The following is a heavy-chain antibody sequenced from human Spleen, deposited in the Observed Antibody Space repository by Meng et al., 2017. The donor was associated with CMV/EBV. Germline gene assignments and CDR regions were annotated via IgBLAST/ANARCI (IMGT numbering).Heavy chain of an antibody. V-gene: IGHV1-18*01. Sequence: SCKASGYTFTNYGICWVRQAPGQGLEWMGWISPYNGNTNYGQKVHGRVTMTTDISTSTAYMELRSLRSDDTAVYYCARVGYNYGYDYWGQGTLVTVSS. CDR1: GYTFTNYG. D-gene: IGHD5-24*01. J-gene: IGHJ4*02. CDR2: ISPYNGNT. CDR3: ARVGYNYGYDY.